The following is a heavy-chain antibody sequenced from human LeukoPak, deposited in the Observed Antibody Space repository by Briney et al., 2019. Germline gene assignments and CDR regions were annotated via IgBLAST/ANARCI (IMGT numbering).Heavy chain of an antibody. J-gene: IGHJ4*02. CDR1: GFTFSSYG. D-gene: IGHD6-13*01. CDR3: ARDRAAAPDY. V-gene: IGHV3-48*01. CDR2: ISGSSSTI. Sequence: GGSLRLSCAASGFTFSSYGMHWGRQAPGKGLEWVSYISGSSSTIYYADSVKGRFTISRDNAKNSLYLQMNSLRAEDTAVYYCARDRAAAPDYWGQGTLVTVSS.